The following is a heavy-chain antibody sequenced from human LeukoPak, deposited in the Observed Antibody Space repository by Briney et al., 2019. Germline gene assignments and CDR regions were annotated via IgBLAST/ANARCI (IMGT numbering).Heavy chain of an antibody. CDR3: ASLSTSFGMDV. CDR1: GFTFSSYW. D-gene: IGHD5/OR15-5a*01. J-gene: IGHJ6*02. V-gene: IGHV3-7*05. CDR2: IKQDGSEK. Sequence: PGGSLRLSCAASGFTFSSYWMSWVRQAPGKGLEWVANIKQDGSEKYYVDSVDGRFTISRDNAKNSLYLQMNSLRAEDTAVYYCASLSTSFGMDVWGQGTTVTVSS.